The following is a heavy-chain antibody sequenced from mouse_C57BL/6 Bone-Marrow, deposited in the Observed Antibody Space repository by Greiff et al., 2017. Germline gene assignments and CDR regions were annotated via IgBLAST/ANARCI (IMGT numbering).Heavy chain of an antibody. CDR2: IYPGSGST. D-gene: IGHD1-1*01. CDR3: ATRGLLRFFDY. J-gene: IGHJ2*01. CDR1: GYTFTSYW. V-gene: IGHV1-55*01. Sequence: QVQLQQPGAELVKPGASVKMSCKASGYTFTSYWITWVKQRPGQGLEWIGDIYPGSGSTNYNEKFKSKATLTVDTSSSTAYMQPSSLTSAASAVYYCATRGLLRFFDYWGQGTTLTVSS.